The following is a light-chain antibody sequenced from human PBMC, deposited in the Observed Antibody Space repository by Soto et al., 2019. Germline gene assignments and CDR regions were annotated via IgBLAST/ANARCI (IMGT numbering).Light chain of an antibody. Sequence: DIVMTQSPDALAVSLGERAAINCKSSQSALYSSNNKNYLAGYQQKPGQPPKLLIYWASTRESGVPDRFSGSGSGTDFTVTLSRLQAGAVAVYCCQDCYSSSPRFGQGT. CDR2: WAS. J-gene: IGKJ1*01. V-gene: IGKV4-1*01. CDR3: QDCYSSSPR. CDR1: QSALYSSNNKNY.